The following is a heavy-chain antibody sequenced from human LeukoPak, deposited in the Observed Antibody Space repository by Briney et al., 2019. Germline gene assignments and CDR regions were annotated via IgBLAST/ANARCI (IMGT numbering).Heavy chain of an antibody. V-gene: IGHV4-34*01. J-gene: IGHJ4*02. Sequence: SETLSLTCAVDGGSFSGYYWSWIRQPPGKGLQWIGEINHSGSTNYNPSLKSRLTISIDTSKNQFSLKLSSVTAADTAVYYCARGRLHHFDYWGQGTLVTASS. CDR2: INHSGST. CDR3: ARGRLHHFDY. D-gene: IGHD4-4*01. CDR1: GGSFSGYY.